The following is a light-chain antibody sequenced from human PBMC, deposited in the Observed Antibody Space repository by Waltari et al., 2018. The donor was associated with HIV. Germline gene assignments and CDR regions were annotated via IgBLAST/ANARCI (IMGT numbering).Light chain of an antibody. J-gene: IGLJ2*01. CDR1: SGSVSARNY. V-gene: IGLV8-61*01. CDR3: VLNLCRGIVV. CDR2: STN. Sequence: QTVVTQEPSFSVSPGGTVTLTCGLSSGSVSARNYARWYQQIPGQAPLTLIHSTNTRSSGVPARFSGSILENKAALTSTGAQADYESDYFCVLNLCRGIVVFGGGTKLTVL.